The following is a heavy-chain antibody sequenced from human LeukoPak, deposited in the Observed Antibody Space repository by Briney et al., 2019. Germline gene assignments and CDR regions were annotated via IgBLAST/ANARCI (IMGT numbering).Heavy chain of an antibody. CDR2: ISSSGSTI. CDR1: GFTFSSYE. CDR3: AKEISGYYYGSRDY. D-gene: IGHD3-10*01. J-gene: IGHJ4*02. V-gene: IGHV3-48*03. Sequence: GGSLRLSCAASGFTFSSYEMNWVRQAPGKGLEWVSYISSSGSTIYYADSVQGRFSISRDNSKNTLYLQMNSLRAEDTAVYYCAKEISGYYYGSRDYWGQGTLVTVSS.